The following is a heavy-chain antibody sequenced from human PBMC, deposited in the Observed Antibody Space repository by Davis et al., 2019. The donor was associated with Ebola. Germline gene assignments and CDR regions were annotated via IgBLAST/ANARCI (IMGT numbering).Heavy chain of an antibody. CDR2: IYHSGST. D-gene: IGHD3-22*01. Sequence: PSETLSLTCAVSGGSISSGGYSWSWIRQPPGKGLEWIGYIYHSGSTYYNPSLKSRVTISVDRSKNQFSLKLSSVTAADTAVYYCARGPAPNYYDSSGYWFDPWGQGTLVTVSS. J-gene: IGHJ5*02. CDR3: ARGPAPNYYDSSGYWFDP. CDR1: GGSISSGGYS. V-gene: IGHV4-30-2*01.